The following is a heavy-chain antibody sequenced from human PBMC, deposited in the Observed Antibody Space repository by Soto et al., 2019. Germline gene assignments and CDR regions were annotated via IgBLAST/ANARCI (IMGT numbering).Heavy chain of an antibody. CDR2: INPNSGGT. Sequence: QVQLVQSGAEVKKPGASVKVSCKASGYTFTGYYMHWVRQAPGQGLEWMGWINPNSGGTNYAQKFQGRVTMTRDTSISTAYMELSRLRSDDTAVYYCARDIFYRLRPMRVLLDYGMDVWGQGTTVTVSS. CDR3: ARDIFYRLRPMRVLLDYGMDV. J-gene: IGHJ6*02. CDR1: GYTFTGYY. D-gene: IGHD3-9*01. V-gene: IGHV1-2*02.